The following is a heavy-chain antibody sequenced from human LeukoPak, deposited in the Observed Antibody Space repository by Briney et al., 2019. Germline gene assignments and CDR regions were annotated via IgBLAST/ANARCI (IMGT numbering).Heavy chain of an antibody. CDR3: ARFNIGSYQHYFDY. CDR1: GGSISSSSYY. D-gene: IGHD1-26*01. V-gene: IGHV4-39*07. CDR2: IYYSGST. Sequence: SETLSFTGTVSGGSISSSSYYWCWIRQPPGKVLEWIGSIYYSGSTYYNPSLKSRVTISVDTSKNQFSLKLSSVTAADTAVYYCARFNIGSYQHYFDYWGQGTLVTVSS. J-gene: IGHJ4*02.